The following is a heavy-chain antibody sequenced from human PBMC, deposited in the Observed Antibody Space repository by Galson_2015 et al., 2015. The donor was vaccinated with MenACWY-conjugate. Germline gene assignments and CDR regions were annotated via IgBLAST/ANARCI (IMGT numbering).Heavy chain of an antibody. CDR2: IKQDGNDK. D-gene: IGHD1-26*01. J-gene: IGHJ4*02. Sequence: SLRLSCAASGFTLSSYWMSWARQAPGKGLEWVASIKQDGNDKEYLDSVKGRFTISRDIARNSLYLQMNSLRAEDTAIYYCARGPRGQLPGVDFDYWGQGTLVTVSS. CDR1: GFTLSSYW. V-gene: IGHV3-7*03. CDR3: ARGPRGQLPGVDFDY.